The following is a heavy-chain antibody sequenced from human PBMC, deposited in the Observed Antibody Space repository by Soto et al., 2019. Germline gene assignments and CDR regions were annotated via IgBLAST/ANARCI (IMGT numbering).Heavy chain of an antibody. J-gene: IGHJ4*01. CDR3: ARDGVAAGNINFDY. D-gene: IGHD6-19*01. V-gene: IGHV1-3*01. CDR1: GYMFTKSA. CDR2: ISGDSGNT. Sequence: PAASVKVSCKASGYMFTKSAMHWVRQAPGQRLEWMGWISGDSGNTKYSPKLQDRVTITRDTSASTAYMELSSLRSEDTALYYCARDGVAAGNINFDYWGQGTLVTVSS.